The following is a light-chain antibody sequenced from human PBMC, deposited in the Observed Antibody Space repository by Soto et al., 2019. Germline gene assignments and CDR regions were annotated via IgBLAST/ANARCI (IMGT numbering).Light chain of an antibody. Sequence: DIVMTQSPGTLSVSPGERATLSCRASQSVSSNLAWYQQKPGXAPRFLIYGASTRATGIPARFSGSGSGTQFTLTISSLQSEDFAVYYCQQYDNWPLTFCGGTKV. J-gene: IGKJ4*01. CDR2: GAS. V-gene: IGKV3-15*01. CDR1: QSVSSN. CDR3: QQYDNWPLT.